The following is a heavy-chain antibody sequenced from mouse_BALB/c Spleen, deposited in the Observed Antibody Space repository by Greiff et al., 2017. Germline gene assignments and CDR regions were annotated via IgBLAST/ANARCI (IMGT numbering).Heavy chain of an antibody. Sequence: VQLQQSGPELVKPGASVKISCKASGYTFTDYNMHWVKQSHGKSLEWIGYIYPYNGGTGYNQKFKSKATLTVDNSSSTAYMELRSLTSEDSAVYYCAGEIYDGYYVAYWGQGTLVTVSA. CDR1: GYTFTDYN. D-gene: IGHD2-3*01. CDR3: AGEIYDGYYVAY. CDR2: IYPYNGGT. J-gene: IGHJ3*01. V-gene: IGHV1S29*02.